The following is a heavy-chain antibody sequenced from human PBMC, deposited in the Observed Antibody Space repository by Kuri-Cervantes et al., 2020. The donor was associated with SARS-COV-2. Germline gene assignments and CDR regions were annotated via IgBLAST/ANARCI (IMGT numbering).Heavy chain of an antibody. CDR2: ISGAGDST. D-gene: IGHD1-26*01. J-gene: IGHJ4*02. CDR3: ARQGRRGPFFDY. V-gene: IGHV3-23*01. Sequence: GESLKISCAASGFTFSNYAMSWVRLAPGKGLEWASGISGAGDSTYYADSVKGRFTISRDNSKNTLYLQMNSLRAEDTAVYYCARQGRRGPFFDYWGQGTLVTVSS. CDR1: GFTFSNYA.